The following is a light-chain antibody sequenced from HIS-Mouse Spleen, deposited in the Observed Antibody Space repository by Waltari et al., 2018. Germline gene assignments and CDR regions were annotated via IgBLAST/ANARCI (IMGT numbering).Light chain of an antibody. Sequence: EIVLTQSPGTLSLSPGERATLSCRASQSVSSSSLALYQQKPGQAPRLLIYGASSRATGSPNMFSGSGSGTDFTLTISRLSPEDVAVYYCQPYGSSPPTFGQGPKVEIK. J-gene: IGKJ1*01. CDR3: QPYGSSPPT. CDR1: QSVSSSS. CDR2: GAS. V-gene: IGKV3-20*01.